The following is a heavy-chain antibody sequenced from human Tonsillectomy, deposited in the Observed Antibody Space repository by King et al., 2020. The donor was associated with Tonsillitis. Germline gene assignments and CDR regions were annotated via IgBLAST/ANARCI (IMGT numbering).Heavy chain of an antibody. J-gene: IGHJ4*02. V-gene: IGHV4-31*03. Sequence: QLQESGPGLVKPSQTLSLTCSVSGGSISSGGYYWSWIRQHPGKGLEWIGSIYYSGGTYYNPSLKSRVTMSVDTSKNQFSLSLTSVTAADTAVYFCASYHCSGTTCYWGYWGQGTLVTVSS. D-gene: IGHD2-2*01. CDR1: GGSISSGGYY. CDR3: ASYHCSGTTCYWGY. CDR2: IYYSGGT.